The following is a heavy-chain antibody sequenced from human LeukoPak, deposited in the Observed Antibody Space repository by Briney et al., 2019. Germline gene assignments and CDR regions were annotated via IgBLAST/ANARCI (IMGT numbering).Heavy chain of an antibody. CDR3: ARRFAAQLAFVDV. J-gene: IGHJ6*04. CDR2: ISGSGGST. Sequence: GGSLRLSCAASGFTVSSYGMTWVRQAPGKGLEWVSAISGSGGSTYYADSVKGRFTISRDNSKNTLYLQMGSLRAEDMAVYYCARRFAAQLAFVDVWGKGTTVTISS. CDR1: GFTVSSYG. V-gene: IGHV3-23*01. D-gene: IGHD3-3*02.